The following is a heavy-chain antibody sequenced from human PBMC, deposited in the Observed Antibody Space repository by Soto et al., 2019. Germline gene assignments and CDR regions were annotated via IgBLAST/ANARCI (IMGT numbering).Heavy chain of an antibody. V-gene: IGHV3-30-3*01. CDR3: ARGALAAPFYYYGIDV. D-gene: IGHD2-15*01. CDR1: GFTFSSFA. Sequence: QVQLVESGGGVVQPGRSLRLSCAASGFTFSSFAMHWVRQAPGKGLEWVAVKEFDGINQYYADSVKGRFTISRDNSKNTLDLQMSSLRLEDTAVYYCARGALAAPFYYYGIDVWGQGTTVTVSS. J-gene: IGHJ6*02. CDR2: KEFDGINQ.